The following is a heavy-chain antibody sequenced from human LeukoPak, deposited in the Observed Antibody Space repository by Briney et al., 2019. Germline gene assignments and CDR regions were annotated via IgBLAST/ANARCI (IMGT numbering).Heavy chain of an antibody. CDR2: INPSGGST. CDR1: GYTFTSYY. Sequence: ASVKVSCKASGYTFTSYYMHWVRQAPGQGLEWTGIINPSGGSTSYAQKFQGRVTMTRDTSTSTVYMELSSLRSEDTAVYYCARSNGENYDFWSGYCSAWYFDYWGQGTLVTVSS. D-gene: IGHD3-3*01. CDR3: ARSNGENYDFWSGYCSAWYFDY. J-gene: IGHJ4*02. V-gene: IGHV1-46*01.